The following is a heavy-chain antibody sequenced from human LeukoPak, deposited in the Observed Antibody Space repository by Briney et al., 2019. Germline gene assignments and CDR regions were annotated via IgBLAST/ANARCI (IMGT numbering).Heavy chain of an antibody. CDR1: GYTFTSYD. D-gene: IGHD2-15*01. CDR3: ARTGCRGDNCYYYYYGMDV. V-gene: IGHV1-8*01. Sequence: ASVKVSCKASGYTFTSYDINWVRQATGQGLEWMGWMNPNSGNTGYAQKFQGRVTMIRNTSISTAYMELSSLRSEDTAVYYCARTGCRGDNCYYYYYGMDVWGQGTTVTVSS. CDR2: MNPNSGNT. J-gene: IGHJ6*02.